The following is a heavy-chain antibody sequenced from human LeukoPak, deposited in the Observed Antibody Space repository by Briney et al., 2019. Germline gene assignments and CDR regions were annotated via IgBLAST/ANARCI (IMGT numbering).Heavy chain of an antibody. V-gene: IGHV1-69*05. CDR3: ATSESGRSRDWFAP. J-gene: IGHJ5*02. D-gene: IGHD3-10*01. Sequence: ASVKVSCKASGGSFRTYPISWVRQAPGQGLEWMGGLTQFFRRTNYTQKFQGRLTITTDESSSTAYMELSDLRSDDTAVYYCATSESGRSRDWFAPWGQGTLVTVSS. CDR1: GGSFRTYP. CDR2: LTQFFRRT.